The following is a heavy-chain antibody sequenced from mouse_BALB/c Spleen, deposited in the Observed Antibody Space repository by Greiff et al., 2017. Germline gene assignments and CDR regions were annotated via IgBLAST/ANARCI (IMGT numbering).Heavy chain of an antibody. Sequence: EVKLVESGAELVRSGASVKLSCTASGFNIKDNYMRWVKQRPEQGLEWIGWIDPETGDTEYAPKFQGKANMTADTSSNTAYLQLSSLTSEDTAVYYCDAITRATMDYWGQGTSVTVSS. V-gene: IGHV14-4*02. CDR1: GFNIKDNY. CDR2: IDPETGDT. CDR3: DAITRATMDY. D-gene: IGHD1-2*01. J-gene: IGHJ4*01.